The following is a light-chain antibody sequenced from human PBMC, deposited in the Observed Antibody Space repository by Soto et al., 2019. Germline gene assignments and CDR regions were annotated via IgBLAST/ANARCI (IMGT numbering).Light chain of an antibody. CDR3: HQYGSSPPGT. V-gene: IGKV3-20*01. CDR1: QSVTSDF. J-gene: IGKJ5*01. CDR2: GAS. Sequence: EIVLTQSLDILSLSPGERATLSCRASQSVTSDFLVWYQQKPGQAPRLLXYGASSRATGIPDRFSGSGSGTDFILTISRLEPEDFAVYYCHQYGSSPPGTFGQGTRLEIK.